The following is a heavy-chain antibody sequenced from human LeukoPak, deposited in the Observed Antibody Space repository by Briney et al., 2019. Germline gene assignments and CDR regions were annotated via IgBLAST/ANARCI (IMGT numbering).Heavy chain of an antibody. CDR3: ARSGGNYVAY. CDR1: GFTFSSYS. D-gene: IGHD3-16*01. V-gene: IGHV3-48*01. CDR2: ISSSSSTI. J-gene: IGHJ4*02. Sequence: GGSLRLSCGASGFTFSSYSMNWVRQAPGKGLEWVSYISSSSSTIYYADSVKGRFTISRDNAKNSLYLQMNSLRTDDTAVYYCARSGGNYVAYWGQGTLVTVSS.